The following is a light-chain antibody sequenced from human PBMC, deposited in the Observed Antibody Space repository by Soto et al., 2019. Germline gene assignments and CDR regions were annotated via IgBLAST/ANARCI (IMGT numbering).Light chain of an antibody. CDR1: QSVLYSSNNKNY. CDR2: WAS. Sequence: DIVMTQSPDSLAVSLGERATINCKSSQSVLYSSNNKNYLAWYQHKPGQPPKLLIYWASTRDSGVPDRFSGSGSGTDFTLTISSLQAEDVAVYYCQQYDSSPVTFGQGTKLEIK. V-gene: IGKV4-1*01. J-gene: IGKJ2*01. CDR3: QQYDSSPVT.